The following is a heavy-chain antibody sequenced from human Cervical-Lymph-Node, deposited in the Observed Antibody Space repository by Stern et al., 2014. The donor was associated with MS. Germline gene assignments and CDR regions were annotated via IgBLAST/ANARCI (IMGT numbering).Heavy chain of an antibody. Sequence: VQLLQSGGGVVQPGRSLRLSCAASGFTFSSYGMHWVRQAPGKGLEWVAVISYDGSNKYYADSGKGRFTISSDNSKNTLYLQMNSLRAEDTAVYYCAKVFGVVSLGLDYYYGMDVWGQGTTVTVSS. CDR2: ISYDGSNK. CDR1: GFTFSSYG. D-gene: IGHD3-16*01. V-gene: IGHV3-30*18. J-gene: IGHJ6*02. CDR3: AKVFGVVSLGLDYYYGMDV.